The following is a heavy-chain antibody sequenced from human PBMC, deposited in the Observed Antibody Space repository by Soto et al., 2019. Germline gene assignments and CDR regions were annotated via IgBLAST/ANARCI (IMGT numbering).Heavy chain of an antibody. J-gene: IGHJ4*02. CDR1: GVSISDYY. V-gene: IGHV4-4*07. Sequence: SETLSLTCTVSGVSISDYYWSWIRQPAGKGLEWIGRIYSSGSNNYNPSLKSRVTMSVDTPKNQFSLKLSSVTAADTAVYYCASEGTAMKLHYWGQGDLVTVSS. CDR2: IYSSGSN. D-gene: IGHD2-21*02. CDR3: ASEGTAMKLHY.